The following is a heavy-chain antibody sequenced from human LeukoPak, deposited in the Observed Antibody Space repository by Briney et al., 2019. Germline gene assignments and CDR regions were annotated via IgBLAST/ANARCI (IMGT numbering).Heavy chain of an antibody. CDR3: ARLGHPYYYYYGMDV. Sequence: SETLSLTCTVSGGSISSYYWSWIRQPPGKGLEWIGYIYYSGSTNYNPSLKSRVTISVDTSENQFSLKLSSVTAADTAVYYCARLGHPYYYYYGMDVWGQGTTVTVSS. V-gene: IGHV4-59*08. CDR2: IYYSGST. CDR1: GGSISSYY. J-gene: IGHJ6*02.